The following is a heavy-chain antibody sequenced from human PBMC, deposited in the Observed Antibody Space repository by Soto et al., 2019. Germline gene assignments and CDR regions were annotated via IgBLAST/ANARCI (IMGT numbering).Heavy chain of an antibody. V-gene: IGHV4-61*08. J-gene: IGHJ4*02. CDR1: GGSISSGGYY. CDR3: TRGGDPYKTGH. D-gene: IGHD2-21*01. Sequence: SETLSLTCTVSGGSISSGGYYWSWIRQHPGKGLEWIGYIHYSGSTNYNPSLKGRVTISVDTSKNQFSLKLTSVNTADTAIYYCTRGGDPYKTGHWGQGTLVTVSS. CDR2: IHYSGST.